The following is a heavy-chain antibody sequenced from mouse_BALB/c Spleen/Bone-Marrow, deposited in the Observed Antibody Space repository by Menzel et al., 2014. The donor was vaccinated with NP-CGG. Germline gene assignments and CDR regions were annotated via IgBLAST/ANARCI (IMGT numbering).Heavy chain of an antibody. J-gene: IGHJ3*01. CDR2: VAPGSGST. Sequence: DLVKPGASVKLSCKASGYTFTSYWINWIKQRPGQGLEWIGRVAPGSGSTYYNEMFKGKATLTVDTSSSTAYIQLSRLSSEDSAVYICARGDDYDPFAYWGQGTLVTVSA. V-gene: IGHV1S41*01. D-gene: IGHD2-4*01. CDR1: GYTFTSYW. CDR3: ARGDDYDPFAY.